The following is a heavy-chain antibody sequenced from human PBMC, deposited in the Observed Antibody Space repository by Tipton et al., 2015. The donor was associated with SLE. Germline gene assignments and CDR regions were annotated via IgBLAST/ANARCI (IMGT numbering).Heavy chain of an antibody. CDR2: IRYDGSNK. V-gene: IGHV3-30*02. Sequence: GSLRLSCAASGFTFSSYGMHWVRQAPGKGLEWVAFIRYDGSNKYYADSVKGRFTISRDNSKNTLYLQMNSLRAEDTAVYYCAKEILRYSSSSCFDYWGQGTLVTVSS. J-gene: IGHJ4*02. CDR3: AKEILRYSSSSCFDY. CDR1: GFTFSSYG. D-gene: IGHD6-6*01.